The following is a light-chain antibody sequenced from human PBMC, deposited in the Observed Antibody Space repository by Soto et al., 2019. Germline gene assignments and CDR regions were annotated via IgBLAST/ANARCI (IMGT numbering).Light chain of an antibody. CDR3: QQYNSAPCT. CDR1: QGIIPS. Sequence: DIQLTQSPSSLSASVGHRITITCRASQGIIPSLNGDQQKPGKAPKLLIYAASSLQSGVPSRFSGIVSGTDFNITFSSRHPKDVAAYYRQQYNSAPCTFGGGTKGEI. J-gene: IGKJ4*01. CDR2: AAS. V-gene: IGKV1-39*01.